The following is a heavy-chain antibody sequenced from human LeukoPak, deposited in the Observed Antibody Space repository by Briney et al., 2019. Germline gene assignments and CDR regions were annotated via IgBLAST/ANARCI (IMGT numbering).Heavy chain of an antibody. CDR3: ARAGYSGYDWDFDY. D-gene: IGHD5-12*01. Sequence: PSQTLSLTCIVSGGSISSGSYYWNWIRQPAGKGLEWIGRIYTSGSTNYNPSLKSRVTILVDTSKNQFSLKLSSVTAADTAVYYCARAGYSGYDWDFDYWGQGTLVTVSS. CDR1: GGSISSGSYY. V-gene: IGHV4-61*02. J-gene: IGHJ4*02. CDR2: IYTSGST.